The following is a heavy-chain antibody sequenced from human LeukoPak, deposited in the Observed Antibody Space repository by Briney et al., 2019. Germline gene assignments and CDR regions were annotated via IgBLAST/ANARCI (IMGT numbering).Heavy chain of an antibody. Sequence: GASVKVSCKASGYTFTGYYMHWVRQAPGQGLEWMGWINPNSGGTNYAQKFQGRVTMTRDTSISTAYMELSRLRSDDTAVYYCARVGLSTVTTRHRKFDPWGQGTLVTVSS. D-gene: IGHD4-17*01. CDR3: ARVGLSTVTTRHRKFDP. J-gene: IGHJ5*02. CDR2: INPNSGGT. V-gene: IGHV1-2*02. CDR1: GYTFTGYY.